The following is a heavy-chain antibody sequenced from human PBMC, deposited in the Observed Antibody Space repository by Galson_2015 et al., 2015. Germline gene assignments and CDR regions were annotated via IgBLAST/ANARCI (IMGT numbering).Heavy chain of an antibody. V-gene: IGHV1-2*04. J-gene: IGHJ4*02. CDR3: ATATGNRCSSRCPLDI. CDR2: INPNSGDT. D-gene: IGHD2-8*02. CDR1: GYTFTGFY. Sequence: SVKVSCKASGYTFTGFYEHWVRQAPGQGLEWMGWINPNSGDTKYAQKFQGWFTTTRDTSISTAYMVLSRLTSDDTALYYRATATGNRCSSRCPLDIWGQGTLVTVTS.